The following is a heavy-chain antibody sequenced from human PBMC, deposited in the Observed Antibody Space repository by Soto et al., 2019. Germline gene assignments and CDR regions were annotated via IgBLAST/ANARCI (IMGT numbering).Heavy chain of an antibody. Sequence: GGSLRLSCAASGFTVSSNYMSWVRQAPGKGLEWVSVIYSGGSTYYADSVKGRFTISRDNSKNTLYLQMNSLRAEDTAVYYCARVVYGSGSYYSPVRPNWFDPWGQGTLVTVSS. V-gene: IGHV3-53*01. D-gene: IGHD3-10*01. CDR1: GFTVSSNY. J-gene: IGHJ5*02. CDR3: ARVVYGSGSYYSPVRPNWFDP. CDR2: IYSGGST.